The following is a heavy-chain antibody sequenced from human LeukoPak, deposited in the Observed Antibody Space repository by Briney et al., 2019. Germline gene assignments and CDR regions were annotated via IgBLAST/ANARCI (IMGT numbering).Heavy chain of an antibody. V-gene: IGHV4-59*01. J-gene: IGHJ4*02. CDR2: VYYSGTT. Sequence: SETLSLTCTVSGGSMNGYYWSWIRQTPGKRLERIAYVYYSGTTSYNPSLKSRVTTSVDTSKNQFSLKLSSVTAADTAVYYCARYLSSGLDYWGQGTFVTVSS. CDR1: GGSMNGYY. D-gene: IGHD3-10*01. CDR3: ARYLSSGLDY.